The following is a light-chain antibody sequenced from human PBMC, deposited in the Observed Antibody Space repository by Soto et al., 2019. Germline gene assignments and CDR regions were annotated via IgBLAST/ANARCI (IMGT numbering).Light chain of an antibody. J-gene: IGKJ5*01. V-gene: IGKV3-20*01. Sequence: EVVLTQSPGTLSLSPGERATLSCRASQSVSGTYLAWYQQKPGQAPRLLIYGASTRATGIPDRFSGSGSGTDFSDSGSGTDFTLTISRLEPEDFALYYCLQYNSWPPAITFGQGTRLEIK. CDR1: QSVSGTY. CDR3: LQYNSWPPAIT. CDR2: GAS.